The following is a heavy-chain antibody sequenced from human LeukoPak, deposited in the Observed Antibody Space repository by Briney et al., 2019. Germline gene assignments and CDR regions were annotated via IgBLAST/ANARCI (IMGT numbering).Heavy chain of an antibody. D-gene: IGHD3-22*01. J-gene: IGHJ4*02. CDR2: IYYSGST. CDR1: GGSISSYY. V-gene: IGHV4-59*01. CDR3: ATDSSGYYGGNYFDY. Sequence: SETLSLTCTVSGGSISSYYWSWIRQPPGKGLEWIGYIYYSGSTNYNPSLKSRVTISVDTSKNQFSLKLSSVTAADTAVYYCATDSSGYYGGNYFDYWGQGTLVTGFS.